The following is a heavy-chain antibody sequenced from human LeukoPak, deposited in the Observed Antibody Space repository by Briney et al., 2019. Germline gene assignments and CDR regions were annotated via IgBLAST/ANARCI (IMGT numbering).Heavy chain of an antibody. D-gene: IGHD2-2*01. V-gene: IGHV4-34*01. CDR1: GGSFSGYY. CDR3: ARRDYCTSTSCYESYNWFDP. Sequence: SETLSLTCAVYGGSFSGYYWSWIRQPPGKGLEWIGEINHSGSTNYSPSLKSRLTISVDTSNNQFSLRLSSVTAADTAVYYCARRDYCTSTSCYESYNWFDPWGQGTLVTVSS. J-gene: IGHJ5*02. CDR2: INHSGST.